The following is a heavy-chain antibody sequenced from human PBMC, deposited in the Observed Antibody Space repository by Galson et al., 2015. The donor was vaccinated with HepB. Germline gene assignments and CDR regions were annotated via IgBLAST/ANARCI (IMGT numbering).Heavy chain of an antibody. D-gene: IGHD4-17*01. CDR3: TRGGSGDYGWFDP. J-gene: IGHJ5*02. Sequence: SLRLSCAASGFTFSSDWMHWVRQAPGKGLVWVSRINGDGRSANYADSVKGRFTIPRDNAENTLYLEMSGLRVEDTAVYYCTRGGSGDYGWFDPWGQGTLVTVSS. V-gene: IGHV3-74*01. CDR1: GFTFSSDW. CDR2: INGDGRSA.